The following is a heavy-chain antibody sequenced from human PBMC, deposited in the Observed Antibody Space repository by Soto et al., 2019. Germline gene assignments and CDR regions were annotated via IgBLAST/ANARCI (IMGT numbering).Heavy chain of an antibody. CDR2: ISDSGST. Sequence: SETLYLTCAVSGVSISSYCCSWIRQPPGKGLEWIGYISDSGSTNYNPSLKSRVTISVDTSNNQFSLKLSSVTAADTAVYYCAREGIAARGGMDVWGQGTTVTVSS. CDR3: AREGIAARGGMDV. V-gene: IGHV4-59*12. J-gene: IGHJ6*02. CDR1: GVSISSYC. D-gene: IGHD6-6*01.